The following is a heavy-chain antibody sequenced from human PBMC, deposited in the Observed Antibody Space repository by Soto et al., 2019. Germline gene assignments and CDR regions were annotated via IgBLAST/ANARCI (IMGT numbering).Heavy chain of an antibody. Sequence: GGSLRLSCAASGFTFSSYAMSWVRQAPGKGLEWVSAISGSGGSTYYADSVKGRFTISRDNSKNTLYLQMNSLRAEDTAVYYCAKDSSYCSGGSCNSYYFDYWCKGTLVTVSS. CDR3: AKDSSYCSGGSCNSYYFDY. V-gene: IGHV3-23*01. D-gene: IGHD2-15*01. CDR2: ISGSGGST. J-gene: IGHJ4*02. CDR1: GFTFSSYA.